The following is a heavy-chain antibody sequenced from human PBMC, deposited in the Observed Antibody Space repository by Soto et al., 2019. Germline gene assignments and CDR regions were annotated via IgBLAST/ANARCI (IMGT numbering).Heavy chain of an antibody. Sequence: ASETLSLTCAVYGGAFSGYYWSWIRQPPGKGLEWIGEINHSGSTNYNPSHKSRVTISVDTSKNQFSLKLSSVTAAVTAVYYCASRGTFGAAFDYWGQGTLVTVSS. CDR3: ASRGTFGAAFDY. J-gene: IGHJ4*02. D-gene: IGHD3-16*01. V-gene: IGHV4-34*01. CDR1: GGAFSGYY. CDR2: INHSGST.